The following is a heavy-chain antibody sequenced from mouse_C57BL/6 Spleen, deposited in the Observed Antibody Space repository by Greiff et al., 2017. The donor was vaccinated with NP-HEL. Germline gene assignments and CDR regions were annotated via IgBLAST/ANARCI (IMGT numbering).Heavy chain of an antibody. J-gene: IGHJ1*03. CDR1: GYSFTSYY. CDR3: AGPYYYGSSYWYFDV. Sequence: QVQLQQSGPELVKPGASVKISCKASGYSFTSYYIHWVKQRPGQGLEWIGWIYPGSGNTKYNEKFKGKATLTADTSSSTAYMQLSSLTAEDSAVYYCAGPYYYGSSYWYFDVWGTGTTVTVSS. CDR2: IYPGSGNT. D-gene: IGHD1-1*01. V-gene: IGHV1-66*01.